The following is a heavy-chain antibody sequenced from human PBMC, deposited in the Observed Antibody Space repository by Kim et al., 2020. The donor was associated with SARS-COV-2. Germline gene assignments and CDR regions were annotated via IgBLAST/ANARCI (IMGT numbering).Heavy chain of an antibody. CDR3: ARLIGSGSYYYYYGMDV. Sequence: SETLSLTCTVSGGSISSSSYYWGWIRQPPGKGLEWIGSIYYSGSTYYNPSLKSRVTISVDTSKNQFSLKLSSVTAADTAVYYCARLIGSGSYYYYYGMDVWGQGTTVTVSS. CDR1: GGSISSSSYY. V-gene: IGHV4-39*01. J-gene: IGHJ6*02. CDR2: IYYSGST. D-gene: IGHD3-10*01.